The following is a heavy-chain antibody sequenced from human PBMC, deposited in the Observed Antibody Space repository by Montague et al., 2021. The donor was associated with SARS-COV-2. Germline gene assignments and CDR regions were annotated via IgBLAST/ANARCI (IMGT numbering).Heavy chain of an antibody. CDR3: VRHTHYDGLNCPPDF. Sequence: SETLSLTCTVSGVSVTDYYWSWIRQPPGKGLEWVGDVLYNEATNFYPSLTIRVAISVDTSKTQFSLRLTSVTAADTAFYYCVRHTHYDGLNCPPDFWDQGTLVTASS. CDR2: VLYNEAT. D-gene: IGHD3-16*01. V-gene: IGHV4-59*08. J-gene: IGHJ4*02. CDR1: GVSVTDYY.